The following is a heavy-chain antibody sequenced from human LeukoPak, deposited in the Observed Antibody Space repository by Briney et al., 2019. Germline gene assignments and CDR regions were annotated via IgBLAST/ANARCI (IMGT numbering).Heavy chain of an antibody. D-gene: IGHD6-13*01. V-gene: IGHV1-18*01. CDR2: ISAYNGNT. J-gene: IGHJ4*02. CDR3: SRERAAAGTIDY. Sequence: ASVKVSCKASGYTFTSYGMSWVRQAPGQGLEWMGWISAYNGNTNYAQKLQGRVTMTTDTSTSTAYMELRSLRSDDTAVYYCSRERAAAGTIDYWGQGTLVTVSP. CDR1: GYTFTSYG.